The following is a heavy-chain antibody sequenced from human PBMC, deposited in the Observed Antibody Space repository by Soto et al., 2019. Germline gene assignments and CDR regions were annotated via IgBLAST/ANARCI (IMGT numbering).Heavy chain of an antibody. Sequence: QVQLVQSGAEVKKPGSSVKVSCKASGGTFSSYAINWVRQAPGQGLEWMGGIIRIFGTPDYALRFQGRVPITADESTSTAYMELSSLRSEDTAVYYCARQGSNEYYYYGMDVWGQGTTVTVSS. CDR3: ARQGSNEYYYYGMDV. D-gene: IGHD3-10*01. CDR2: IIRIFGTP. CDR1: GGTFSSYA. J-gene: IGHJ6*02. V-gene: IGHV1-69*12.